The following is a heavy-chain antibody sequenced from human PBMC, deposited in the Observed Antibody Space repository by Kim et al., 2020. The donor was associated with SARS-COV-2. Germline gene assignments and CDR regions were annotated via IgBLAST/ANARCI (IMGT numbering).Heavy chain of an antibody. J-gene: IGHJ4*02. CDR2: IIPIFGTA. V-gene: IGHV1-69*13. Sequence: SVKVSCKASGGTFSSYAISWVRQAPGQGLEWMGGIIPIFGTANYAQKFQGRVTITADESTSTAYMELSSLRSEDTAVYYCARGMYYYDSSGYYYRADFDYWGQGTLFTVSS. CDR1: GGTFSSYA. D-gene: IGHD3-22*01. CDR3: ARGMYYYDSSGYYYRADFDY.